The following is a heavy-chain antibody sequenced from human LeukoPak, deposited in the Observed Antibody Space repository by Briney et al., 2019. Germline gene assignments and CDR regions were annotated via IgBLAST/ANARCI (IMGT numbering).Heavy chain of an antibody. V-gene: IGHV4-34*01. D-gene: IGHD3-10*01. CDR3: ARDSGTTGEVKFDP. CDR1: GGSFSGYY. J-gene: IGHJ5*02. CDR2: INHSGST. Sequence: SETLSLTCAVYGGSFSGYYWSWIRQPPGKGLEWIGEINHSGSTNYNPSLKSRVTMSVDTSKNKFSLKLSSVTAADTAVYYCARDSGTTGEVKFDPWGQGTLVTVSS.